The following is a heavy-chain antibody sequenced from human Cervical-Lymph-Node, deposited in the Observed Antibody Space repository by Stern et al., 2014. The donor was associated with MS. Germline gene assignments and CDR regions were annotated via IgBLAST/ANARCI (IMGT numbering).Heavy chain of an antibody. D-gene: IGHD3-22*01. CDR3: ARVFDTSGYSEILDY. Sequence: LQLQESGGGLVQPGGSLRLSCAASEFAFSSYWMHWVRQAPGKGLVWVSRINSDGSVASYADSVKGRFTISRDNAKNTLYLRMNSLRAEDTAVYYCARVFDTSGYSEILDYWGQGTLVTVSS. CDR2: INSDGSVA. V-gene: IGHV3-74*01. J-gene: IGHJ4*02. CDR1: EFAFSSYW.